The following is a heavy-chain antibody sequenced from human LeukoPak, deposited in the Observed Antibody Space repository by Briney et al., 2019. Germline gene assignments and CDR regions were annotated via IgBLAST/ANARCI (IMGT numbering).Heavy chain of an antibody. CDR2: TSYDGSNK. CDR1: GFTFSNYG. D-gene: IGHD3-10*01. Sequence: GGSLRLSCAASGFTFSNYGMHWVRQAPGKGLEWVVVTSYDGSNKYYADSVEGRFTISRDNSKNTLYLQMNSLRAEDTAVYYCANGYYYGSGSYYKEAFDIWGQGTMVTVSS. CDR3: ANGYYYGSGSYYKEAFDI. J-gene: IGHJ3*02. V-gene: IGHV3-30*18.